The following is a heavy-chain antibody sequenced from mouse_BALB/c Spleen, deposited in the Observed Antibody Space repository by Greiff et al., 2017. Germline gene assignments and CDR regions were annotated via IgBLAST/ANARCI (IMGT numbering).Heavy chain of an antibody. CDR2: ISSGGST. J-gene: IGHJ1*01. CDR3: ANYYGNYWYFDV. D-gene: IGHD2-1*01. V-gene: IGHV5-6-5*01. CDR1: GFTFSSYA. Sequence: EVQRVESGGGLVKPGGSLKLSCAASGFTFSSYAMSWVRQTPEKRLEWVASISSGGSTYYPDSVKGRFTISRDNARNILYLQMSSLRSEDTAMYYCANYYGNYWYFDVWGAGTTVTVSS.